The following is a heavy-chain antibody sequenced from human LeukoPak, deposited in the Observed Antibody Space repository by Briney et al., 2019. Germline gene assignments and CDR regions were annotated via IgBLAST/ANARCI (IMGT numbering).Heavy chain of an antibody. CDR1: GFIFSNYE. D-gene: IGHD1-26*01. V-gene: IGHV3-48*03. J-gene: IGHJ4*02. Sequence: PGGSLRLSCAGSGFIFSNYEMNWVRQAPGKGLEWVSYISSTGSDIYYADSVKGRFTITRDNAENSLYLQMNSLRAEDTAVYYCARDLRTGTYRAYFDNWGQGTLVTVSS. CDR3: ARDLRTGTYRAYFDN. CDR2: ISSTGSDI.